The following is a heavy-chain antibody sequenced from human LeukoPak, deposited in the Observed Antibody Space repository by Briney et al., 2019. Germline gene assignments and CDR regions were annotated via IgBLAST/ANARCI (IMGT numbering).Heavy chain of an antibody. Sequence: GASVKVSCKASGYTFTSYDINWVRQATGQGLEWMGWMNPNSGNTGYAQKFQGRVTMTRNTSTSTAYMELRSLRSDDTAVYYCARDRSGYCSGGSCYPGDYWGQGTLVTVSS. V-gene: IGHV1-8*01. CDR3: ARDRSGYCSGGSCYPGDY. J-gene: IGHJ4*02. D-gene: IGHD2-15*01. CDR1: GYTFTSYD. CDR2: MNPNSGNT.